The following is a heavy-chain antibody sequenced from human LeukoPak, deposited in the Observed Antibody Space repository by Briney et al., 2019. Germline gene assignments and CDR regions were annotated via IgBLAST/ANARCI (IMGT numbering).Heavy chain of an antibody. D-gene: IGHD1-26*01. Sequence: SETLSLTXAVSGYSISSGYYWGWMRQPPGKGLEWIGSIYHSGSTYYNPSLKSRVTISVDTSKNQFSLKLSSVTAADTAVYYCARRGGSYSYYYMDVWGKGTTVTVSS. V-gene: IGHV4-38-2*01. CDR3: ARRGGSYSYYYMDV. J-gene: IGHJ6*03. CDR2: IYHSGST. CDR1: GYSISSGYY.